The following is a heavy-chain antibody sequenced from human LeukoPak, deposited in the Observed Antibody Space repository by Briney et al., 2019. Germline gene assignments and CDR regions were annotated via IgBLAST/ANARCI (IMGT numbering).Heavy chain of an antibody. J-gene: IGHJ4*02. CDR2: IGGSGDST. CDR1: GFTFGSYA. V-gene: IGHV3-23*01. Sequence: GGSLRLSCAASGFTFGSYAMSWVRQAPGKGLEWVSAIGGSGDSTYYADSVKGRFTISRDNSKNTLYLQMNSLRAEDTAVYYCARRGDSSGYYGGPFAYWGQGTLVTVSS. CDR3: ARRGDSSGYYGGPFAY. D-gene: IGHD3-22*01.